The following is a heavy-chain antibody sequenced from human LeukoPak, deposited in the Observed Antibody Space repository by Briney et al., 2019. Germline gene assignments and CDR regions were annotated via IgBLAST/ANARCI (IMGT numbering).Heavy chain of an antibody. CDR3: ARAPKDIVVVPAAPRGAFDI. V-gene: IGHV4-61*02. D-gene: IGHD2-2*01. CDR1: GGSISSGSYY. J-gene: IGHJ3*02. CDR2: IYTSGST. Sequence: SETLSLTCTVSGGSISSGSYYWSWIRQPAGKGLEWIGRIYTSGSTNYNPSLKSRVTISVDTSKNQFSLKLSSVTAADTAVYYCARAPKDIVVVPAAPRGAFDIWGQGTMVTVSS.